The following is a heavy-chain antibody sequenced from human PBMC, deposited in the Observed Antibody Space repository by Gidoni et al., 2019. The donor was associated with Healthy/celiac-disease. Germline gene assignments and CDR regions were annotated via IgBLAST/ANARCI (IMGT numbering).Heavy chain of an antibody. CDR1: GYSISSGYY. J-gene: IGHJ6*03. V-gene: IGHV4-38-2*02. D-gene: IGHD5-18*01. CDR3: ARDPVDTAMVLLGGYYYYYYMDV. Sequence: QVQLQESGPGLVKPSETLSLTCTVSGYSISSGYYWGWIRQPPGKGLEWIGSIDHSGSTYYNPSLKSRVTISVDTSKNQFSLKLSSVTAADTAVYYCARDPVDTAMVLLGGYYYYYYMDVWGKGTTVTVSS. CDR2: IDHSGST.